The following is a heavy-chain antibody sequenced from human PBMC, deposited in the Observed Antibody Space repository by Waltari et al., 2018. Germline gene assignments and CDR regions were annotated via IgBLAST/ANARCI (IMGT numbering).Heavy chain of an antibody. Sequence: QLQLQESGPGLVKPSETLSLTCTVSGGSISSSSYYWGWIRQPPGKGLEWIGSIYYSGGTYYNPSLKSRVTISVDTSKNQFSLKLSSVTAADTAVYYCARSYYDILTGYGDYWGQGTLVTVSS. CDR3: ARSYYDILTGYGDY. CDR1: GGSISSSSYY. CDR2: IYYSGGT. V-gene: IGHV4-39*07. D-gene: IGHD3-9*01. J-gene: IGHJ4*02.